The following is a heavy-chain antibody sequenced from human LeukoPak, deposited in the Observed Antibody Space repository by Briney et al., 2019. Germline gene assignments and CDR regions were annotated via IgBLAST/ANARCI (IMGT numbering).Heavy chain of an antibody. CDR2: IYYGGST. CDR1: GGSISSYY. J-gene: IGHJ5*02. Sequence: SETLSLTCTVSGGSISSYYWSWIRQPPGKGLEWIGSIYYGGSTYYNPSLKSRVTISVDTSKNQFSLKLSSVTAADTAVYYCARDLGQLDRGYWIDPWGQGTLVTVSS. D-gene: IGHD3/OR15-3a*01. V-gene: IGHV4-59*12. CDR3: ARDLGQLDRGYWIDP.